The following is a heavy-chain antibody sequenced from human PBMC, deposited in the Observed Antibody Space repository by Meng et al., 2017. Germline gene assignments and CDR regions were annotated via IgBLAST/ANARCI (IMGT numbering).Heavy chain of an antibody. CDR3: ARDLKGLWFGESNDAFDI. CDR1: GYSISSGYY. D-gene: IGHD3-10*01. J-gene: IGHJ3*02. CDR2: IYHSGST. Sequence: GSLRLSCTVSGYSISSGYYWGWIRQPPGKGLEWIGSIYHSGSTYFNPSLKSRVTISVDTSKNQFSLKLSSVTAADTAVYYCARDLKGLWFGESNDAFDIWGQGTMVTVSS. V-gene: IGHV4-38-2*02.